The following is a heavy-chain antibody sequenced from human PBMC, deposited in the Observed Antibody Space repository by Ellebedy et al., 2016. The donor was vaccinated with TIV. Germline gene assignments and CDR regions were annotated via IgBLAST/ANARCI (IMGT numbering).Heavy chain of an antibody. D-gene: IGHD3-3*02. J-gene: IGHJ4*02. CDR3: AKDLHYWSAADY. CDR1: GFTFSSNA. V-gene: IGHV3-23*03. CDR2: IYSGVT. Sequence: GESLKISCAASGFTFSSNAMSWVRQAPGKGLQWVSGIYSGVTHYADSVQGRFTISRDNSKNTLYLQMTSLRAEDTAVYYCAKDLHYWSAADYWGQGTLVTVSS.